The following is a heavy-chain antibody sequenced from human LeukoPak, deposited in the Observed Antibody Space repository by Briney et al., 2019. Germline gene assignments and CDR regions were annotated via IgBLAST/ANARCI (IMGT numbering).Heavy chain of an antibody. Sequence: GGSLRLSCEASGFSFSNNEMNWVRQAPGRGLEWVSYISRGGSTVYYADSGKGRFTLSRDNAQNSLYLQMNSLRAEDTAVYYCASTTGYSYGYFDYWGQGTLVTVSS. D-gene: IGHD5-18*01. V-gene: IGHV3-48*03. CDR2: ISRGGSTV. CDR1: GFSFSNNE. CDR3: ASTTGYSYGYFDY. J-gene: IGHJ4*02.